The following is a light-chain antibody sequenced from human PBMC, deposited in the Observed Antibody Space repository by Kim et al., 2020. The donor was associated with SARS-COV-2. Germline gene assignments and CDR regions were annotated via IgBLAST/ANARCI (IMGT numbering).Light chain of an antibody. CDR2: KVS. Sequence: DIAMTQSPLSLPVTXGQPASISCRSSQSLVHNDGNTYLSWFQQRPGQSPRRLIYKVSNRDSGVPDRFSGSGSGTDFTLKISRVEAEDVAIYYCMQATNWRTFGQGTKVDIK. CDR1: QSLVHNDGNTY. J-gene: IGKJ1*01. CDR3: MQATNWRT. V-gene: IGKV2-30*02.